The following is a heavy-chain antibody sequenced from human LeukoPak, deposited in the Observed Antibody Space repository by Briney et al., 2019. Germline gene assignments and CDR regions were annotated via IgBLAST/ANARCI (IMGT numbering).Heavy chain of an antibody. CDR1: GFTFSSYS. CDR3: ERERADDSGIQ. CDR2: ISSSGNT. Sequence: GGSLRLSCAASGFTFSSYSMNWVRQAPGKGLEWVSSISSSGNTNYADSVKGRFTISRDNSKNTLYLQMNNLRAEDTAVYFCERERADDSGIQWGQGTLVTVSS. J-gene: IGHJ4*02. V-gene: IGHV3-21*04. D-gene: IGHD3-22*01.